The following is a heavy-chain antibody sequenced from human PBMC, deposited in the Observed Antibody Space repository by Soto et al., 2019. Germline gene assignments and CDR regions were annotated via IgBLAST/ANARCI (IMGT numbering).Heavy chain of an antibody. CDR2: ISWDGGST. Sequence: GSLRLSCAASGFTFDDYTMHWVRQAPGKGLEWVSLISWDGGSTYYADSVKGRFTISRDNSKNSLYLQMNSLRTEDTALYYCAKGTTYYYYYGMDVWGQGTTVTVSS. CDR1: GFTFDDYT. CDR3: AKGTTYYYYYGMDV. V-gene: IGHV3-43*01. J-gene: IGHJ6*02.